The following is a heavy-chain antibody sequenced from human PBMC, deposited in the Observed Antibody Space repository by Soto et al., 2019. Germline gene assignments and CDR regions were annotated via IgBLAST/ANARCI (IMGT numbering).Heavy chain of an antibody. J-gene: IGHJ4*02. Sequence: QVQVVQSGAEVKKPGASVKVSCKVSGYTLTYLSMHWVRQAPGKGLEWMGGFDHEDGETIYAQKFQGRVTLTEDTSTDTANMELSSLRPEDTAVYYCGGRGTKWLQSPFDYWGQGTLVTVSS. CDR2: FDHEDGET. CDR3: GGRGTKWLQSPFDY. V-gene: IGHV1-24*01. CDR1: GYTLTYLS. D-gene: IGHD1-1*01.